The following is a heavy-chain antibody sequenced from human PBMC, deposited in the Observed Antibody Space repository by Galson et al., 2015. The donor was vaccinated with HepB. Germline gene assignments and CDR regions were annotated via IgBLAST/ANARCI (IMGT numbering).Heavy chain of an antibody. J-gene: IGHJ6*02. CDR1: GFTFSNAW. CDR2: IKSKTDGGTT. V-gene: IGHV3-15*01. D-gene: IGHD3-22*01. CDR3: TTDPVTYYYDSSGYNYGMDV. Sequence: SLRLSCAASGFTFSNAWMSWVRQAPGKGLEWVGRIKSKTDGGTTDYAAPVKGRFTISRDDSKNTLYLQMNSLKTEDTAVYYCTTDPVTYYYDSSGYNYGMDVWGQGTTVTVSS.